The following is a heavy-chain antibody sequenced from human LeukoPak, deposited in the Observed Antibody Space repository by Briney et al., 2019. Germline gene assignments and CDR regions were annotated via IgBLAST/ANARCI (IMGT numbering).Heavy chain of an antibody. V-gene: IGHV4-59*11. CDR3: ARDQIGYGLDY. CDR2: IYDSGNT. D-gene: IGHD5-18*01. CDR1: SGSIYNHY. Sequence: SETLSLTCIVSSGSIYNHYWSWIRQPPGKGLEWIGYIYDSGNTNYNPSLKSRVTISIDMSKNQFSLNLTSVTAADTAVYYCARDQIGYGLDYWGHGPLVTVSS. J-gene: IGHJ4*01.